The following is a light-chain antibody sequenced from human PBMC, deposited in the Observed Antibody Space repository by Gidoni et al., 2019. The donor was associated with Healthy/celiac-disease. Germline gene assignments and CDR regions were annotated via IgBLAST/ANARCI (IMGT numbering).Light chain of an antibody. Sequence: DIQMTQCPSTLSASLGDRVTITCRASQSISSWLYGYQQHPGKAPKLLFYKASSLESGVPSRCSGSVSGTEVTLTIISLQPDDFATYYCQQYNSYSWTFGQGTKVEIK. V-gene: IGKV1-5*03. CDR1: QSISSW. CDR3: QQYNSYSWT. CDR2: KAS. J-gene: IGKJ1*01.